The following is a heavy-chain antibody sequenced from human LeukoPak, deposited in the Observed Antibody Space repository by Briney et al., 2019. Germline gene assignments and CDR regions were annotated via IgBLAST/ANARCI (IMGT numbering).Heavy chain of an antibody. J-gene: IGHJ3*02. CDR2: IYTSGST. CDR3: ARHRAKAFDI. CDR1: GGSISSYY. D-gene: IGHD3-10*01. Sequence: SETLSLTCTVSGGSISSYYWSWIRQPPGKGLEWIGYIYTSGSTNYNPSLKSRVTISVGTSKNQFSLKLSSVTAADTAVYYCARHRAKAFDIWGQGTMVTVSS. V-gene: IGHV4-4*09.